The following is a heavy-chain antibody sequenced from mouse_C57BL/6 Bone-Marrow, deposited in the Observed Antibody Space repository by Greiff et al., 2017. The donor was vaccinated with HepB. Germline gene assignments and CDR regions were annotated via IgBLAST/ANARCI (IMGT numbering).Heavy chain of an antibody. Sequence: VQLQQSGAELMKPGASVKLSCKATGYTFTGYWIEWVKQRPGHGLEWIGEILPGSGSTNYNEKFKGKATFTADTSSNTAYMQLSSLTTGDSAIYYCARPPYSYCSSYGFAYWGQGTLVTVSA. CDR3: ARPPYSYCSSYGFAY. CDR2: ILPGSGST. CDR1: GYTFTGYW. J-gene: IGHJ3*01. D-gene: IGHD1-1*01. V-gene: IGHV1-9*01.